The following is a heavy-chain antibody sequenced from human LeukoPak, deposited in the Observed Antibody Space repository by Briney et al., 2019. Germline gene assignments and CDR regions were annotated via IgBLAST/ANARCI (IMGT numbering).Heavy chain of an antibody. CDR2: IWYDGSNK. Sequence: PGRSLRLSCAASGFTFSSYGMHWVRQAPGKGLEWVAVIWYDGSNKYYADSVKGRFTISRDNSKNTLYLQMNSLRAEDTAVYYCARDLGSAAGPATDYWGQGTLVTVSS. V-gene: IGHV3-33*01. J-gene: IGHJ4*02. CDR1: GFTFSSYG. CDR3: ARDLGSAAGPATDY. D-gene: IGHD6-13*01.